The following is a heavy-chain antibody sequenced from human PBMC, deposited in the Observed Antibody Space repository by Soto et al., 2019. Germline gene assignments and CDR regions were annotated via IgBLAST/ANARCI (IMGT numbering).Heavy chain of an antibody. Sequence: GGTYYADSVKGRFTISRDSSKNTLYLQMNSLRAEDTAVYYCAKGKTYYDFWSGYEGWFDPWGQGTLVTVSS. CDR3: AKGKTYYDFWSGYEGWFDP. V-gene: IGHV3-23*01. J-gene: IGHJ5*02. D-gene: IGHD3-3*01. CDR2: GGT.